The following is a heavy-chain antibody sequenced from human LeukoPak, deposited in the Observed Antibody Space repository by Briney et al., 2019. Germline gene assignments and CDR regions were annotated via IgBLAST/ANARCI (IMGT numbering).Heavy chain of an antibody. D-gene: IGHD1-1*01. CDR1: GYSFTSHY. Sequence: GASVKISCKASGYSFTSHYMHWVRQAPGQGLEWMGWINPSSGATNYAQKFQGRVTMTRDTSISTAYMELSRLTSDDTAVYYCARDRPMSTRTFESFDYWGQGTLVTVSS. CDR3: ARDRPMSTRTFESFDY. CDR2: INPSSGAT. J-gene: IGHJ4*02. V-gene: IGHV1-2*02.